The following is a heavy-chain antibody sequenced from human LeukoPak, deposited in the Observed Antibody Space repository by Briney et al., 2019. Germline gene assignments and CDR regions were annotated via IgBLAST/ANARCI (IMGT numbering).Heavy chain of an antibody. CDR2: SRSKANSYAT. J-gene: IGHJ5*02. V-gene: IGHV3-73*01. CDR3: TRLGHSSSWWGGFDP. D-gene: IGHD6-13*01. Sequence: GGSLRLPCAASGFTFSGSAMHWVRQASGKGLEWIGRSRSKANSYATAYAASVKGRFTISRDDSKNTAYLQMNSLKTEDTAVYYCTRLGHSSSWWGGFDPWGQGTLVTVSS. CDR1: GFTFSGSA.